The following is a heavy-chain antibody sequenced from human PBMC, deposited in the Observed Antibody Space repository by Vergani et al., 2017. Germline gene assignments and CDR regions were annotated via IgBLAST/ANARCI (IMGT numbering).Heavy chain of an antibody. CDR3: ARSFLLGYYYY. Sequence: VQLVESGGGLVKPGGSLRLSCAASGFTFSDYYMSWIRQAPGKGLEWISYIGSSSTYTNYADSVKGRFTISRDNAKNSLYLHMNSLRAEDTAVYYCARSFLLGYYYYWGQGTLVTVSS. CDR1: GFTFSDYY. D-gene: IGHD3-22*01. J-gene: IGHJ4*02. CDR2: IGSSSTYT. V-gene: IGHV3-11*06.